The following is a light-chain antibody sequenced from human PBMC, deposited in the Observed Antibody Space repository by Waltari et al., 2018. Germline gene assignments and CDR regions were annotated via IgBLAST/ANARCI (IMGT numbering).Light chain of an antibody. V-gene: IGKV3-11*01. J-gene: IGKJ2*01. CDR3: QQRSSWTPHT. Sequence: EIVLPQSPATLSLSPGETATLSCRASQSVGTHLAWYQQKPGQAPRLLIYDASNRATGIPDRFRGSGSGTDFTLTISSLETEDFAIYYCQQRSSWTPHTFGQGARLEIK. CDR2: DAS. CDR1: QSVGTH.